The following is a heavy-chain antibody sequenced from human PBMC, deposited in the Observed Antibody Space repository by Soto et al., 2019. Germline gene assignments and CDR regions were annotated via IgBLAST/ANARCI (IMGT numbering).Heavy chain of an antibody. CDR3: ARWGGYCTNGVCPYYYYYGMDV. Sequence: SETLSLTCTVSGGSISSYYWSWIRQPAGKGLEWIGRIYTSGSTNYNPSLKSRVTMSVDTSKNQFSLKLSSVTAADTAVYYCARWGGYCTNGVCPYYYYYGMDVWGQGTTVT. D-gene: IGHD2-8*01. CDR2: IYTSGST. J-gene: IGHJ6*02. CDR1: GGSISSYY. V-gene: IGHV4-4*07.